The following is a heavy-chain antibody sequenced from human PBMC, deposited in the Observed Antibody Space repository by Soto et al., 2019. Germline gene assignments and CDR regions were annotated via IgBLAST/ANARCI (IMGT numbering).Heavy chain of an antibody. V-gene: IGHV3-33*01. CDR3: AREETNNWFFY. CDR1: GFTFSNYG. CDR2: IWHDGSNK. D-gene: IGHD3-10*01. J-gene: IGHJ4*02. Sequence: GGSLRLSCAASGFTFSNYGFHWVRQAPGKGLEWMAVIWHDGSNKYYAESAKGRFTISGDNSKNTVYLQMNSLRVEDTAVYYCAREETNNWFFYWGQGTLVTVSS.